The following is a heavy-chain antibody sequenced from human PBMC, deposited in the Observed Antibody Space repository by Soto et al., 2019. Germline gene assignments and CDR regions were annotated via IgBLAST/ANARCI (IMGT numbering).Heavy chain of an antibody. J-gene: IGHJ4*02. Sequence: SVKVSCKASGGTFSSYAISWVRQAPGQGLEWMGGIIPIFGTANYAQKFRGRVTITADESTSTAYMELSSLRSEDTAVYYCARDRAYCGGDCKGDYWGQGTLVTVSS. CDR1: GGTFSSYA. V-gene: IGHV1-69*13. D-gene: IGHD2-21*02. CDR3: ARDRAYCGGDCKGDY. CDR2: IIPIFGTA.